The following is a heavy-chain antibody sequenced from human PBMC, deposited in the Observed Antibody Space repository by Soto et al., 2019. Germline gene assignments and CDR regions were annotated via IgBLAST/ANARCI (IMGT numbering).Heavy chain of an antibody. J-gene: IGHJ6*02. CDR2: IYPGDSDT. CDR3: ASIIVVVPAAIRHYYYGMDV. D-gene: IGHD2-2*02. CDR1: GYTFTDYW. Sequence: PGASLKISCKGSGYTFTDYWIGRVRQLPGKGLEWMGIIYPGDSDTRYSPSFQGHVTITGDKSTSTACLQWNPLKASDTAMYYCASIIVVVPAAIRHYYYGMDVLGQGTTVTVSS. V-gene: IGHV5-51*01.